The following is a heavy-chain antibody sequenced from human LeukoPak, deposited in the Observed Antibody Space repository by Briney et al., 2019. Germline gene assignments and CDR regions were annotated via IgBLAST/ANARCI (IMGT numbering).Heavy chain of an antibody. CDR3: VTGNYRSFYYYYMDV. D-gene: IGHD1-7*01. CDR1: GISFRSYE. Sequence: PGGSLRLSCAASGISFRSYEVNWVRQAPGKGLEWVSFITPSGSDAYYAESVRGRFATSRDNAKDSVFLHMNSLRVEDTAVYYCVTGNYRSFYYYYMDVWGKGTTVTVS. V-gene: IGHV3-48*03. CDR2: ITPSGSDA. J-gene: IGHJ6*03.